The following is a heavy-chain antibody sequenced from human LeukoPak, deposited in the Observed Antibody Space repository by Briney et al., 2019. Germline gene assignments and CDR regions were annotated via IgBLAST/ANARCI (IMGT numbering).Heavy chain of an antibody. J-gene: IGHJ3*02. V-gene: IGHV4-34*01. CDR1: GGSFSGYY. Sequence: SETLSLTCAVYGGSFSGYYWSWIRQPPGKGLEWIGEINHSGSTNYNPSLKSRVTISVDTSKNQFSLKLSSVTAADTAVYYCARGPTYYYDSSGYSDAFDIWGQGTMVTVSS. CDR3: ARGPTYYYDSSGYSDAFDI. CDR2: INHSGST. D-gene: IGHD3-22*01.